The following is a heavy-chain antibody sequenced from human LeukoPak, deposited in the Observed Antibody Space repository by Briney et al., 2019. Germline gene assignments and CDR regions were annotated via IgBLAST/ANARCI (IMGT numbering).Heavy chain of an antibody. CDR1: GFTVSSNY. CDR3: ARGGGPYSGSYYY. Sequence: PGGSLRLSCAASGFTVSSNYMSWVRQAPGKGLEWVSVIYSGGSTYYADSVKGRFTISRHNSKNTLYLQMSSLRAEDTAVYYCARGGGPYSGSYYYWGQGTRVPLFS. CDR2: IYSGGST. J-gene: IGHJ4*02. D-gene: IGHD1-26*01. V-gene: IGHV3-53*04.